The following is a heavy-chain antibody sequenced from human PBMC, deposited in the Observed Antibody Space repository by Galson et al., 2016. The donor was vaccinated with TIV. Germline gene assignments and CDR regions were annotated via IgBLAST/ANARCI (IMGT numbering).Heavy chain of an antibody. Sequence: SLRLSCAASGFTFSTYWMHWVRQAPGKGLEWVAVIWYDGSIKYNEDSVKGRFTISRDKSKSTLYLAMSSLRAEDTAVYYCARIIVSYGMDVWGQGTTVTVSS. CDR2: IWYDGSIK. D-gene: IGHD2/OR15-2a*01. V-gene: IGHV3-33*08. CDR3: ARIIVSYGMDV. CDR1: GFTFSTYW. J-gene: IGHJ6*02.